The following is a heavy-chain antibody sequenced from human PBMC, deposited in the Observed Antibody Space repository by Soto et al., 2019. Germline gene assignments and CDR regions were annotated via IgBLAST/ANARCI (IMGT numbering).Heavy chain of an antibody. J-gene: IGHJ4*02. D-gene: IGHD6-6*01. CDR2: INHSGST. Sequence: SSETLSLTCAVYGGSFSGYYWSWIRQPPGKGLEWLGEINHSGSTNYNPSLKSRVTISVDTSKNQFSLKLSSVTAADTAVYYCARLWGFIAARTFDYWGQGTLVTVSS. V-gene: IGHV4-34*01. CDR1: GGSFSGYY. CDR3: ARLWGFIAARTFDY.